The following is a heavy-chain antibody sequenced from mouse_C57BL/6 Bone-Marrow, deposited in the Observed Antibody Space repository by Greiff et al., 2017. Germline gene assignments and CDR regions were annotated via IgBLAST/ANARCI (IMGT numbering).Heavy chain of an antibody. CDR1: GYTFTSYW. CDR3: ARGFITTVVVPEYFDV. D-gene: IGHD1-1*01. CDR2: IHPNSGST. J-gene: IGHJ1*03. Sequence: QVQLQQPGAELVKPGASVKLSCKASGYTFTSYWMHWVKQRPGQGLEWIGMIHPNSGSTNYNEKFKSKATLTVDKSSSTAYMQLSSLTSADSAVYYCARGFITTVVVPEYFDVWGTGTTVTVSS. V-gene: IGHV1-64*01.